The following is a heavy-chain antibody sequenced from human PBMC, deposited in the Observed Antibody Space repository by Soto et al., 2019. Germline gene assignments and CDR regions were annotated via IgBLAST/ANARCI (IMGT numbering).Heavy chain of an antibody. D-gene: IGHD2-2*01. CDR2: IIPLFATT. Sequence: QVQLVQSGTEVRKPGSSVKVSCKASGGLFSTYAITWVRQAPGQGLEWVGGIIPLFATTHYAQKFQGRVAITADESTNTAYLELSRLRSEDTAVYYCARDVCETTSCSIPRGYFDLWGRGTLVVVSS. CDR1: GGLFSTYA. J-gene: IGHJ2*01. V-gene: IGHV1-69*01. CDR3: ARDVCETTSCSIPRGYFDL.